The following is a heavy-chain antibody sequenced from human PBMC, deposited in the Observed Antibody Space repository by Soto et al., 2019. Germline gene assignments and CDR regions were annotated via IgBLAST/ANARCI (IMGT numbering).Heavy chain of an antibody. V-gene: IGHV1-69*06. CDR3: ATYCSSTSCEASYYYYGMDV. Sequence: QVQLVQSGAEVKKPGSSVKVSCKASGGTFSSYAISWVRQAPGQGLEWMGGIIPIFGTANYAQKFQGRVTITADKSTSTAHMELSSLRSEDTAVYYCATYCSSTSCEASYYYYGMDVWGQGTTVTVSS. J-gene: IGHJ6*02. CDR1: GGTFSSYA. CDR2: IIPIFGTA. D-gene: IGHD2-2*01.